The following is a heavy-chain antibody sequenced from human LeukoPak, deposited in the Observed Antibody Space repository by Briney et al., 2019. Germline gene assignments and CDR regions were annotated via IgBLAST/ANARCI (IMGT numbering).Heavy chain of an antibody. CDR3: ASDMYDPSST. Sequence: SETLSLTCTVSGGSISSYYWSWIRQPPGKGLEWIGYIYYSGSTNYNPSLKSRVTISVDTSKNQFSLKLSSVTAADTAVYYCASDMYDPSSTWGQGTLVTVSS. D-gene: IGHD6-13*01. CDR2: IYYSGST. V-gene: IGHV4-59*01. CDR1: GGSISSYY. J-gene: IGHJ5*02.